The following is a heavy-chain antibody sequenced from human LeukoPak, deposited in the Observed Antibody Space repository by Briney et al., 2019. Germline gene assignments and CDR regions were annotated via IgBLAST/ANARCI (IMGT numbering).Heavy chain of an antibody. J-gene: IGHJ6*02. V-gene: IGHV3-53*01. CDR2: SYSTGNT. CDR3: VRGEKDYYYGLDV. CDR1: GFTVSSNY. Sequence: GGSLRLSCAASGFTVSSNYMNWVRQAPGKGLEWVSASYSTGNTYYADSVKGRFTMFRDNSENTVYLEMSSLRAEDSAMYYCVRGEKDYYYGLDVWGQGTTVTVSS. D-gene: IGHD1-26*01.